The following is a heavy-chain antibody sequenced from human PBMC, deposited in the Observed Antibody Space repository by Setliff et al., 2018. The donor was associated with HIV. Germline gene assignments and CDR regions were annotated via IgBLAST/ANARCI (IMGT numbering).Heavy chain of an antibody. Sequence: SVKVSCKASGGSFSNYIINWVRQAPGQGLEWMGGIIPNLPIPNYAQKFQGRVTITADESTSTAYMELSSLRSEDTAVYYCARADTMVRGVKRGGYYFDYWGQGTLVTVSS. V-gene: IGHV1-69*10. CDR3: ARADTMVRGVKRGGYYFDY. CDR2: IIPNLPIP. J-gene: IGHJ4*02. CDR1: GGSFSNYI. D-gene: IGHD3-10*01.